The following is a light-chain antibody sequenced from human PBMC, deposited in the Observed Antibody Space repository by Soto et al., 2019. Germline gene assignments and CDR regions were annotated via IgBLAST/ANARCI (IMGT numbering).Light chain of an antibody. J-gene: IGKJ1*01. V-gene: IGKV3-15*01. CDR3: QQYKNWPQT. Sequence: EIVMTQSPATVSVSPGERATLSCRASQSVSSNLAWYQQKPGQAPRLLIYGASTRATGIPARFSGSGSGTEFTLTISSLQSEDFAVYYCQQYKNWPQTFGQGTKVEIK. CDR1: QSVSSN. CDR2: GAS.